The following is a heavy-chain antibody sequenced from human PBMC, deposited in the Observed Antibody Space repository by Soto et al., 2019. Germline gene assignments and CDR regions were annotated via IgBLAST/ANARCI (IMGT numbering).Heavy chain of an antibody. CDR3: ARDWYMDY. J-gene: IGHJ4*02. V-gene: IGHV3-7*04. CDR1: GFTFSNHW. Sequence: VQLVESGGGLVQPGESLRLSCAASGFTFSNHWINWIRQTPGRGLEWLAVIKQDGSEKYYVDSVKGRFTVSRDNAMNSAYLQMNSLRDDDTAVYYCARDWYMDYWGQGTLVTVSS. CDR2: IKQDGSEK. D-gene: IGHD1-20*01.